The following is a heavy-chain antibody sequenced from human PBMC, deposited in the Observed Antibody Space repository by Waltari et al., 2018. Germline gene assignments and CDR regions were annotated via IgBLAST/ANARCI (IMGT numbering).Heavy chain of an antibody. D-gene: IGHD6-6*01. V-gene: IGHV3-23*04. CDR2: ISGSGGST. CDR3: AKASWQYSSSSGPSDY. Sequence: EVQLVESGGGLVQPGGSLRLSCAASGFTFSSYAMSWVRQAPGKGLEWVSAISGSGGSTYYADSVKGRFTISRDNSKNTLYLQMNSLRAEDTAVYYCAKASWQYSSSSGPSDYWGQGTLVTVSS. J-gene: IGHJ4*02. CDR1: GFTFSSYA.